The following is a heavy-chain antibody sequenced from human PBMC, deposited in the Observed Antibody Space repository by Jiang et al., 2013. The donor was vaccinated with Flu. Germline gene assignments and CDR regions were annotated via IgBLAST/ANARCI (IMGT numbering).Heavy chain of an antibody. CDR2: IYHTGVT. CDR1: GGSINGYY. Sequence: SGSGLVKPSETLSLTCTVSGGSINGYYWSWIRQPPGKGLEWIGYIYHTGVTNYNPSLKSRVTMSVDTSKNQFSLKLSSVTAADTAVYYCARHRFTTSSYYFDYWGQGTLVTVSS. D-gene: IGHD6-6*01. V-gene: IGHV4-59*08. J-gene: IGHJ4*02. CDR3: ARHRFTTSSYYFDY.